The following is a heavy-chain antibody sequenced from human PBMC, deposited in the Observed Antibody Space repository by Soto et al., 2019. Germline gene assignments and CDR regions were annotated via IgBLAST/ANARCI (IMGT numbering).Heavy chain of an antibody. CDR1: GGSTSSGGYC. D-gene: IGHD6-19*01. Sequence: SETLSLTCTVSGGSTSSGGYCCSWIHQHPGKDLGWCGYIYYSGSTYYNPALKSRVTISVDTSKNQFSLKLSSATAADTAVYYCARYIFGVGQAVAGTIPYYFDYWGQGTLVTVSS. V-gene: IGHV4-31*03. CDR3: ARYIFGVGQAVAGTIPYYFDY. CDR2: IYYSGST. J-gene: IGHJ4*02.